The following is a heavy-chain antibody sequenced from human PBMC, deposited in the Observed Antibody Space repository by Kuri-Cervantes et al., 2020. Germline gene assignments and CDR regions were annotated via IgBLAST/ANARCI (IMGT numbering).Heavy chain of an antibody. Sequence: SETLSLTCSISYYSISSGYYWGWIRQPPGKGLEWIGSIHHSGSTYYNPSLMSRITMSVDTSKNQFSLKLSSVTAADTAVYYCARQVREDDAFPGHVDYWGRGTLVTVSS. CDR2: IHHSGST. CDR3: ARQVREDDAFPGHVDY. CDR1: YYSISSGYY. D-gene: IGHD1-1*01. J-gene: IGHJ4*02. V-gene: IGHV4-38-2*02.